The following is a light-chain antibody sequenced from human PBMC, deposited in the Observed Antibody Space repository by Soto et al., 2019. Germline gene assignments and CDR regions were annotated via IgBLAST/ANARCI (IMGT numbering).Light chain of an antibody. J-gene: IGKJ1*01. V-gene: IGKV3-15*01. CDR2: GAS. CDR1: QSVSSSY. Sequence: IVVKHSPDHLSLPTGARATLSCRASQSVSSSYLAWYQQKPGQAPRLLLYGASTRATGIPARFSGSGSETEFTLTISSLQSEDSAVYYCQQYNNWWRFGQGITVDIK. CDR3: QQYNNWWR.